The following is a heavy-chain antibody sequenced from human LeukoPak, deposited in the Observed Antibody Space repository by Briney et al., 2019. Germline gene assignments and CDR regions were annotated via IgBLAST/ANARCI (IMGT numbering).Heavy chain of an antibody. CDR1: AGSISSGSYY. D-gene: IGHD3-9*01. Sequence: PSETLSLTCTVAAGSISSGSYYWSWIRQPAGKELEWIGRYYPSGCTNYNPSLKSRVTISGDTSKNEFSLNLNSATAADTAVYYCAREGRYSPGNYHYYYAMDVWGQGTAVTVSS. V-gene: IGHV4-61*02. CDR2: YYPSGCT. J-gene: IGHJ6*02. CDR3: AREGRYSPGNYHYYYAMDV.